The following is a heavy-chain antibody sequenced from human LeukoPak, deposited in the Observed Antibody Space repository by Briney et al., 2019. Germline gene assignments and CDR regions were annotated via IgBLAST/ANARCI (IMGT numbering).Heavy chain of an antibody. V-gene: IGHV1-46*01. CDR3: ARASGSYGWYFDL. CDR1: GYTFTSYY. CDR2: INPSGGST. Sequence: ASVKVSCKASGYTFTSYYMHWVRQAPGQGLEWMGIINPSGGSTSYAQKFQGRVTMTRGTSTSTVYMELSSLRSEDTAVYYCARASGSYGWYFDLWGRGTLVTVSS. D-gene: IGHD1-26*01. J-gene: IGHJ2*01.